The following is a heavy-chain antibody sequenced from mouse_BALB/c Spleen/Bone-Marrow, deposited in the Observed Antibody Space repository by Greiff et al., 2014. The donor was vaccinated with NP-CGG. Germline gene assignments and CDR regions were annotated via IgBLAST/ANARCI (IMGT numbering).Heavy chain of an antibody. CDR1: GYTFTIYW. Sequence: VQLQQSGTVLARPGASVKMSCKASGYTFTIYWMHWVKQRPGEGLEWIGAIYPGNSDTSYNQKFKGKAKLTAVTSTSTAYMELSSLTNEDSAVYYCTRPMGFYNAMDYWGQGTSVTVSP. J-gene: IGHJ4*01. V-gene: IGHV1-5*01. CDR3: TRPMGFYNAMDY. D-gene: IGHD2-3*01. CDR2: IYPGNSDT.